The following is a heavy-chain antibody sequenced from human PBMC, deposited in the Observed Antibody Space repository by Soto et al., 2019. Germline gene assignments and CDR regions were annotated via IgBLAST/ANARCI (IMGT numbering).Heavy chain of an antibody. V-gene: IGHV1-3*01. CDR1: GYTFTSYA. J-gene: IGHJ6*02. CDR2: INAGNGNT. D-gene: IGHD4-17*01. Sequence: QVQRVQSGAEVKKPGASVKVSCKASGYTFTSYAMHWVRQAPGQRLEWMGWINAGNGNTKYSQKFQGRVTIARDTSATTAYMELSSLRSEDTAVYYCARVYGDYYGMDVWGQGTTVTVSS. CDR3: ARVYGDYYGMDV.